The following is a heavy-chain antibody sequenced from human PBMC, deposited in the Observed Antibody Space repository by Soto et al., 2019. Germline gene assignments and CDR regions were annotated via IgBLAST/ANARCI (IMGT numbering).Heavy chain of an antibody. CDR3: ARASTRYDSSGYYLNYFDY. D-gene: IGHD3-22*01. Sequence: SETLSLTCAVSGGSISSSNWWSWVRQPPGKGLEWIGEIYHSGSTNYNPSLKSRVTISVDKSKNQFSLKLSSVTAADTAVYYCARASTRYDSSGYYLNYFDYWGQGTLVTVSS. CDR1: GGSISSSNW. J-gene: IGHJ4*02. CDR2: IYHSGST. V-gene: IGHV4-4*02.